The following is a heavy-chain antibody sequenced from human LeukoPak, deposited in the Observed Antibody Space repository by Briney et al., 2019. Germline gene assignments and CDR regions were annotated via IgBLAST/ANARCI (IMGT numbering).Heavy chain of an antibody. D-gene: IGHD6-19*01. CDR2: IYPGDSDT. V-gene: IGHV5-51*01. J-gene: IGHJ5*02. CDR3: ARLLRLGRNSFDP. CDR1: GYRFTSYW. Sequence: GESLKISCKGSGYRFTSYWIGWVRQMPGKGLEWMGIIYPGDSDTRYSPSFQGQVTISADKSINTAYPQWSSLKASDTAIYYCARLLRLGRNSFDPWGQGTLVTVSS.